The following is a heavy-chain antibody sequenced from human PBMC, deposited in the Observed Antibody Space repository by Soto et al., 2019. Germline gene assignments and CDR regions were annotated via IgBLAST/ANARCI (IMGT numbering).Heavy chain of an antibody. V-gene: IGHV1-69*02. CDR2: IIPILGIA. CDR3: ARCTWNDVTYFGN. D-gene: IGHD1-1*01. CDR1: GGTFSSYT. J-gene: IGHJ4*02. Sequence: SVKVSCKAAGGTFSSYTISWVRQAPGQGLEWMGRIIPILGIANYAQKFQGRVTITADKSTGTAYRELSRLRSEDTAVYFCARCTWNDVTYFGNCGQGNLVLVSS.